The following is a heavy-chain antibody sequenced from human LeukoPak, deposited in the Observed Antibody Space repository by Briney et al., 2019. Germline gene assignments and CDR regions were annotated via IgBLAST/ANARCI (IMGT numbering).Heavy chain of an antibody. Sequence: PGGSLRLSCAASGFTVSSNYMSWVHQAPGKGLECVSIIYSSGNTYYADSVKGRFTISRDNSKNTLYLQMNSLRAEDTAVYYCATMTTVIMGGYYYGMDVWGQGTTVTVSS. D-gene: IGHD4-17*01. CDR1: GFTVSSNY. V-gene: IGHV3-53*01. CDR2: IYSSGNT. J-gene: IGHJ6*02. CDR3: ATMTTVIMGGYYYGMDV.